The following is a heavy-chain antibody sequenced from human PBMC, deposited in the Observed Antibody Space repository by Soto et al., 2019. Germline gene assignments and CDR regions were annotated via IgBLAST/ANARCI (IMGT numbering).Heavy chain of an antibody. CDR1: GFTFSSYS. CDR2: ISSSSSTI. CDR3: ATGEAMVRGAIGWL. D-gene: IGHD3-10*01. J-gene: IGHJ4*02. V-gene: IGHV3-48*01. Sequence: GGSLRLSCAASGFTFSSYSMNWVRQAPGKGLEWVSYISSSSSTIYYADSVKGRFTISRDNAKNSLYLQMNSLRAEDTAVYYCATGEAMVRGAIGWLWGQGTLVTVSS.